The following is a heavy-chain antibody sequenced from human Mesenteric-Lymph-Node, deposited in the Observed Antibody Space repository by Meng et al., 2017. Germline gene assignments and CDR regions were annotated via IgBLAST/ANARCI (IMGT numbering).Heavy chain of an antibody. CDR3: ATTRIAAAGNFDY. CDR2: IWYDGSNK. D-gene: IGHD6-13*01. V-gene: IGHV3-33*01. Sequence: QVRLVESGGVVVQPGRSLRLSCAASGFTFSSYGMHWVRQAPGKGLEWVAVIWYDGSNKYYADSVKGRFTISRDNSKNTLYLQMNSLRAEDTAVYYCATTRIAAAGNFDYWGQGTLVTVSS. CDR1: GFTFSSYG. J-gene: IGHJ4*02.